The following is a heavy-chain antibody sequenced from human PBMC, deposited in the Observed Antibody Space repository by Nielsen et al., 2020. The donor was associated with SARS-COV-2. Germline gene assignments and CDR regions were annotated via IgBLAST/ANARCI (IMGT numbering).Heavy chain of an antibody. J-gene: IGHJ6*02. CDR1: GGSISSSSYY. V-gene: IGHV4-39*01. Sequence: GSLRLSCTVSGGSISSSSYYWGWIRQPPGKGLEWIGSIYYSGSTYYNPSLKSRVTISVDTSKNQFSLKLSSVTAADTAVYYCARGDGAYSSSSDYYYYYGMDVWGQGTTVTVSS. CDR2: IYYSGST. CDR3: ARGDGAYSSSSDYYYYYGMDV. D-gene: IGHD6-6*01.